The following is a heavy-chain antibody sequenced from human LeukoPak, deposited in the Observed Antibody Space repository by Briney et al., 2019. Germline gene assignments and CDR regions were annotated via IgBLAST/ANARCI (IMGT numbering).Heavy chain of an antibody. CDR2: ISGSGGST. D-gene: IGHD6-19*01. Sequence: GESLRLSCAASGFTFSSYAMSWVRQAPGKGLEWVSAISGSGGSTYYADSVKGRFTISRDNSKNTLYLQMNSLRAEDTAVYYCPKDQRNKAVAAPAEGYWGQGTLVTVSS. V-gene: IGHV3-23*01. CDR3: PKDQRNKAVAAPAEGY. CDR1: GFTFSSYA. J-gene: IGHJ4*02.